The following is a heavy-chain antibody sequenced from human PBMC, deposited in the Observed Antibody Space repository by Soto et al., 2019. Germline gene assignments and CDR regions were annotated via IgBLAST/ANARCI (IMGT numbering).Heavy chain of an antibody. J-gene: IGHJ4*02. CDR3: ARVEHYYDSSGYPSYYFDY. V-gene: IGHV3-21*01. CDR1: GFTFSSYG. CDR2: ISSSSSYI. D-gene: IGHD3-22*01. Sequence: PGGSLRLSCAASGFTFSSYGMNWVRQAPGKGLEWVSSISSSSSYIYYADSVKGRFTISRDNAKNSLYLQMNSLRAEDTAVYYCARVEHYYDSSGYPSYYFDYWGQGTLVTVSS.